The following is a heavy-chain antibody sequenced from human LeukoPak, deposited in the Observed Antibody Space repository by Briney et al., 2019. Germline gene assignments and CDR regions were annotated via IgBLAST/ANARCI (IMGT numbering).Heavy chain of an antibody. J-gene: IGHJ4*02. CDR1: GFTFSTFA. D-gene: IGHD2-8*02. V-gene: IGHV3-23*01. CDR2: IFPSGGEI. CDR3: ATYRQVLLLFES. Sequence: GGSLRLSCSASGFTFSTFAMIWVRQPPGKGLEWVSSIFPSGGEIHYADSVRGRFTISRDNSKSTLSLQMNSLRAEDTAIYYCATYRQVLLLFESWGQGTLVTVSS.